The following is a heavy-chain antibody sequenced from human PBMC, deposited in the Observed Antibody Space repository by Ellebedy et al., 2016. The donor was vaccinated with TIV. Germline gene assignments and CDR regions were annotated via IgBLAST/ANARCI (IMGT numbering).Heavy chain of an antibody. CDR3: ARGKRGFSYGHDTFYGMDG. Sequence: ASVKVSCKASGGTFGNYALSWVRQAPGQGLEWMGGYISILGLASYAQKFQGRLTVSADASTSTVYMELSSLRSEDTAVYFCARGKRGFSYGHDTFYGMDGWGQGTTVTVSS. J-gene: IGHJ6*02. CDR1: GGTFGNYA. CDR2: YISILGLA. V-gene: IGHV1-69*10. D-gene: IGHD5-18*01.